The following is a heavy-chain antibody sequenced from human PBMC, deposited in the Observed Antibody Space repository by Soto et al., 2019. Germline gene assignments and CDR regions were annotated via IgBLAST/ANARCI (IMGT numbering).Heavy chain of an antibody. CDR2: MNYSGST. CDR1: GGSFSGYY. V-gene: IGHV4-34*01. J-gene: IGHJ5*02. D-gene: IGHD3-9*01. CDR3: ARDMQAGLTHYFDP. Sequence: LSLTCAVYGGSFSGYYWSWIRQPPGEGLEWIGEMNYSGSTNYNPSLQSRVTISLDTSKNQFSLKLSSVTAADTAVDYCARDMQAGLTHYFDPWGQGTLVTVSS.